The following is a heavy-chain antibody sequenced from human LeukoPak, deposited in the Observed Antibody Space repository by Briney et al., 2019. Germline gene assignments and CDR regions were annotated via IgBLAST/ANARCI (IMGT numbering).Heavy chain of an antibody. CDR1: GGSFSGYY. Sequence: SETLSLTCAVYGGSFSGYYWSWIRQPPGKGLEWIGEINHSGSTNYNPSLKSRVTISVDTSKNQFSLKLSSVTAADTAVYYCARGQRGWQWLVGACYFDYWGQGTLVTVSS. D-gene: IGHD6-19*01. V-gene: IGHV4-34*01. CDR2: INHSGST. CDR3: ARGQRGWQWLVGACYFDY. J-gene: IGHJ4*02.